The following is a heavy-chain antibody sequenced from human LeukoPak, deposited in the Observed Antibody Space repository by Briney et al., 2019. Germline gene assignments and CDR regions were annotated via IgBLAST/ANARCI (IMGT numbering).Heavy chain of an antibody. CDR3: ARGENYGDYYFDY. V-gene: IGHV4-30-2*02. CDR1: GGSISSGGYS. J-gene: IGHJ4*02. D-gene: IGHD4-17*01. Sequence: SQTLSLTCAVSGGSISSGGYSWSWIRQPPGKGLEWIGYIYHSGSTYYNPSLKSRVTISVDRSKNQFSLKLSSVTAADTAVYYCARGENYGDYYFDYWGQGTLVTVSS. CDR2: IYHSGST.